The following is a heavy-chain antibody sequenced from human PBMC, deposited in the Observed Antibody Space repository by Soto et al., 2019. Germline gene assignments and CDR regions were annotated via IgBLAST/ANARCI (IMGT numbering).Heavy chain of an antibody. J-gene: IGHJ6*02. CDR2: INAGNGNT. CDR3: AGLSIAAAYYYGMDV. CDR1: GYTFTSYA. D-gene: IGHD6-13*01. Sequence: ASVKVSCKASGYTFTSYAMHWVRQAPGQRLEWMGWINAGNGNTKYSQKFQGRVTITRDTSASTAYMELSSLRSEDTAVYYCAGLSIAAAYYYGMDVWGQGTTVTVSS. V-gene: IGHV1-3*01.